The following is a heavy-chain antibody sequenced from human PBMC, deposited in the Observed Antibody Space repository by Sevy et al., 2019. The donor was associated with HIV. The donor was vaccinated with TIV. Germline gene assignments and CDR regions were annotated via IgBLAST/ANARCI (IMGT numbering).Heavy chain of an antibody. CDR1: GFTFSTYG. CDR3: AKEMSSALGVGHLHNWFAH. Sequence: GGSLRLSCAASGFTFSTYGLHWVRQAPGKGLEWVAAISYDSISQFYTDSVGDRFIISRDNSKNTMYLQMNGLTPEDTAVYYCAKEMSSALGVGHLHNWFAHWGQGIVVTVSS. J-gene: IGHJ5*02. CDR2: ISYDSISQ. V-gene: IGHV3-30*18. D-gene: IGHD7-27*01.